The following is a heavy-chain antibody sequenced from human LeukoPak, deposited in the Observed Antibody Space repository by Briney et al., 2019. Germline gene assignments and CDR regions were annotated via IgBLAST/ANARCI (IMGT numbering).Heavy chain of an antibody. CDR3: ARHLDYYDSSGYHDYFDY. CDR1: GYSFTSYW. D-gene: IGHD3-22*01. CDR2: IYSGDSDT. Sequence: GEPLKISCKGSGYSFTSYWIGWVRQMPGKGLEWMGIIYSGDSDTRYNPSFQGQVTISADKSISTAYLQWSSLKASDTAMYYCARHLDYYDSSGYHDYFDYWGQGTLVTVLS. J-gene: IGHJ4*02. V-gene: IGHV5-51*01.